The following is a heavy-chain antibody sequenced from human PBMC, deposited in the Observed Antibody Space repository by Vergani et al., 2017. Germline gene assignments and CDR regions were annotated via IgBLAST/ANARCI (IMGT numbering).Heavy chain of an antibody. J-gene: IGHJ5*02. CDR1: GFTFSNAW. CDR2: IKSKTDGGTT. D-gene: IGHD6-6*01. Sequence: EVQLVESGGGLVKPGGSLRLSCAASGFTFSNAWMSWVRQAPGKGLEWVGRIKSKTDGGTTDYAAPVKGRFTISRDDSKNTLYLQMNSLRAEDTAVYYCAKDHSSSVGWFDPWGQGTLVTVSS. CDR3: AKDHSSSVGWFDP. V-gene: IGHV3-15*01.